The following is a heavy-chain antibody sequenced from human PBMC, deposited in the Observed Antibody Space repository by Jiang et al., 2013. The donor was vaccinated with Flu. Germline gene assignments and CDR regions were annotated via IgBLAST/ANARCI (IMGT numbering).Heavy chain of an antibody. V-gene: IGHV1-58*01. CDR3: AAPGRDYDFWSGDYYYGMDV. Sequence: RGQRLEWIGWIVVGSGNTNYAQKFQERVTITRGMSTSTAYMELSSLRSEDTAVYYCAAPGRDYDFWSGDYYYGMDVWGQGTTVTVSS. J-gene: IGHJ6*02. CDR2: IVVGSGNT. D-gene: IGHD3-3*01.